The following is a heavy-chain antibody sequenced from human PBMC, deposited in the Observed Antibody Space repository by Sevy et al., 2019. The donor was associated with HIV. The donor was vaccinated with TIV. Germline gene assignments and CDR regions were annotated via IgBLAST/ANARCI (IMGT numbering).Heavy chain of an antibody. CDR2: IYYCGST. CDR3: ARGETYYYDSSGYYYDY. J-gene: IGHJ4*02. V-gene: IGHV4-30-4*01. CDR1: GGSISSGDYY. D-gene: IGHD3-22*01. Sequence: SETLSFTCTVSGGSISSGDYYWSWIRQPPGKGLEWIGYIYYCGSTYYNPSLKSRVTISVDTSKNQFSLKLSSVTAADTAVYYCARGETYYYDSSGYYYDYWVQGTLVTVSS.